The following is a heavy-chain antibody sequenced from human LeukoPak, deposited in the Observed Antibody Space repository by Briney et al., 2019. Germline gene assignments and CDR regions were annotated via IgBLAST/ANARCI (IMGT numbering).Heavy chain of an antibody. CDR1: GGSISSYY. D-gene: IGHD3-22*01. V-gene: IGHV4-59*01. Sequence: SETLSLTCTVSGGSISSYYWSWIRQPPGKGLEWIGYIYYSGSTNYNPSLKSRVTISVDTSKNQFSLKLSSVTAADTAVYYCARVLTTMIVVVLGYWGQGTLVTVSS. CDR2: IYYSGST. J-gene: IGHJ4*02. CDR3: ARVLTTMIVVVLGY.